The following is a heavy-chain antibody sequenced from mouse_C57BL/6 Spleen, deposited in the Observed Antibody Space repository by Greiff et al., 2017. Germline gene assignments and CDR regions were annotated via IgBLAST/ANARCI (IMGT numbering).Heavy chain of an antibody. Sequence: EVKVVESGGGLVKPGGSLKLSCAASGFTFSSYAMSWVRQTPEKRLEWVATISDGGSYTYYPDNVKGRFTISRDNAKNNLYLQMSHLKSEDTAMYYCARDDHYWGQGTTLTVSS. CDR1: GFTFSSYA. CDR3: ARDDHY. V-gene: IGHV5-4*01. J-gene: IGHJ2*01. CDR2: ISDGGSYT.